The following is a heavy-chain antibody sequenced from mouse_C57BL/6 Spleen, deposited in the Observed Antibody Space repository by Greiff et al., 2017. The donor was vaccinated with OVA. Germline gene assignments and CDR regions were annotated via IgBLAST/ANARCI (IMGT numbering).Heavy chain of an antibody. CDR1: GYTFTSYW. J-gene: IGHJ3*01. D-gene: IGHD2-4*01. CDR2: IYPSDSET. CDR3: ARRRNYDYGWFAY. V-gene: IGHV1-61*01. Sequence: QVQLQQPGAELVRPGSSVKLSCKASGYTFTSYWLGWVKQRPGQGLEWIGNIYPSDSETHYNQKFKDKATLTVDKSSSTAYMQLSSLTSEDSAVYYCARRRNYDYGWFAYWGQGTLVTVSA.